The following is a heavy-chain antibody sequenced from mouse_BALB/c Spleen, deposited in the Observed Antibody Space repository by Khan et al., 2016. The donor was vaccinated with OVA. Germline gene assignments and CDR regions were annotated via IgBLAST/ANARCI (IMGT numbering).Heavy chain of an antibody. CDR1: GFTFSSFG. V-gene: IGHV5-17*02. Sequence: EVQLVESGGDLVQPGGSRKLSCAASGFTFSSFGMHWVRQAPEKGLEWVAYISSDSITLYYADTVKGRFTISRNNPRNTLFLQMTSLRSEDTAIYYCASGNWAWCAYWGQGTLVTGSA. J-gene: IGHJ3*01. D-gene: IGHD4-1*01. CDR2: ISSDSITL. CDR3: ASGNWAWCAY.